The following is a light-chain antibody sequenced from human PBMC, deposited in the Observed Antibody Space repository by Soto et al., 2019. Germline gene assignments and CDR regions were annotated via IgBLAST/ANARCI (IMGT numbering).Light chain of an antibody. Sequence: EIVLTQSPGTLSLSPGERATLSCRASQSVSSSYLAWYQQKPGQAPRLLIYGASSRATGIPDRFSGSGSGTDFTLTIRSLEPEDFAVYYCQQYGSSPMYTFGQGTQLEIK. CDR1: QSVSSSY. J-gene: IGKJ2*01. CDR3: QQYGSSPMYT. V-gene: IGKV3-20*01. CDR2: GAS.